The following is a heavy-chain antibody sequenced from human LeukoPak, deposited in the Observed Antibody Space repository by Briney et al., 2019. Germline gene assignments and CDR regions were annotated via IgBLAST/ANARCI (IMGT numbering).Heavy chain of an antibody. Sequence: SETLSHTCTVSGGSISSYYWSWIRQPPGKGLEWIGYIYYSGSTNYNPSLKSRVTISVDTSKNQFSLKLSSVTAADTAVYYCARAPVVTEYYFDYWGQGTLVTVSS. CDR3: ARAPVVTEYYFDY. CDR2: IYYSGST. J-gene: IGHJ4*02. CDR1: GGSISSYY. V-gene: IGHV4-59*01. D-gene: IGHD4-23*01.